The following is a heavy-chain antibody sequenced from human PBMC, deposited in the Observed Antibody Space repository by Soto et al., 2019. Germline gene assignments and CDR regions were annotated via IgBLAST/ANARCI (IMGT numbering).Heavy chain of an antibody. J-gene: IGHJ5*02. CDR1: GYTFINFD. D-gene: IGHD6-13*01. CDR3: ARMASAGTLNWFDP. V-gene: IGHV1-8*02. CDR2: MNPGSGKT. Sequence: QVQLMQSGAEVKEPGASVRVSCKASGYTFINFDISWVRQATGQGHEWMGWMNPGSGKTGYASKFQGRVTMTRDASTSTAHLELSSLTSEDTAIYYCARMASAGTLNWFDPWGQGSLVTVSS.